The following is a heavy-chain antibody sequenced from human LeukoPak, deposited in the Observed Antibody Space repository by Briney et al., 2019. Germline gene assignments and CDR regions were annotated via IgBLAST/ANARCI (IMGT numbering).Heavy chain of an antibody. V-gene: IGHV3-15*01. CDR1: GFTFSSYV. Sequence: GGSLRLSCAASGFTFSSYVMHWVRQAPGKGLEWVGRIKSKTDGGTTDYAAPVKGRFTISRDDSKNTLYLQMNSLKTEDTAVYYCTTDLNTMVRGVIIRGRWNYMDVWGKGTTVTISS. CDR3: TTDLNTMVRGVIIRGRWNYMDV. D-gene: IGHD3-10*01. J-gene: IGHJ6*03. CDR2: IKSKTDGGTT.